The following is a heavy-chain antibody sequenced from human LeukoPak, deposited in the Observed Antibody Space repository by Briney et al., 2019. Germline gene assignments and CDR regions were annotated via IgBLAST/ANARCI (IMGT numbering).Heavy chain of an antibody. CDR1: GFTFSSYA. V-gene: IGHV3-30*04. D-gene: IGHD3-10*01. CDR3: ARAPSGSYYKAFDY. CDR2: ISYDGSNK. J-gene: IGHJ4*02. Sequence: PGRSLRLSCAASGFTFSSYAMHWVRQAPGKGLEWVAVISYDGSNKYYADSVKGRFTISRDNSKNTLYLQMNSPRAEDTAVYYCARAPSGSYYKAFDYWGQGTLVTVSS.